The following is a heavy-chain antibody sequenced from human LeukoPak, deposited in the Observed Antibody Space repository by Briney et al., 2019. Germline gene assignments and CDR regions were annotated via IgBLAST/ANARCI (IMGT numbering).Heavy chain of an antibody. CDR3: ARGCYYYDSSGYYCNFDY. V-gene: IGHV1-18*01. CDR2: ISAYNRNT. D-gene: IGHD3-22*01. CDR1: TFXXXG. Sequence: TFXXXGMSWVRQXPGQGLERMGWISAYNRNTNYAPKLHRRVTMPTDTSTSTAYMELRSLRSDDTAVYYCARGCYYYDSSGYYCNFDYWGQGTLVTVSS. J-gene: IGHJ4*02.